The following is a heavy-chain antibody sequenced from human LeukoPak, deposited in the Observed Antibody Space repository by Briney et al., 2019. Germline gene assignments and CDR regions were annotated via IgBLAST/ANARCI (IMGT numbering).Heavy chain of an antibody. CDR1: GFTFSIEE. Sequence: GGSLRLSCAASGFTFSIEEMNWVRQAPGKGLEWVSYISSSGTTIRYADSVKGRFTISRDNAKNSLYLQMNSLRAEDTAVYYCAELGITMIGGVWGKGTTVTISS. D-gene: IGHD3-10*02. CDR2: ISSSGTTI. V-gene: IGHV3-48*03. J-gene: IGHJ6*04. CDR3: AELGITMIGGV.